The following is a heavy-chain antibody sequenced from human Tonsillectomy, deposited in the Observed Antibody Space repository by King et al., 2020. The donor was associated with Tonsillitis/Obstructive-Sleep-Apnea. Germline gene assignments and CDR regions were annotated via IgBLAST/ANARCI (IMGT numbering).Heavy chain of an antibody. Sequence: VPLVASGGGLVPPGGSLRLSCAASGFTFSSYAMSWVRQAPGKGLEWVSAISGSGGSRYYADSVRGRFTISRDNSKNTMYLQMNSLRAEDTAVYYCAKDGCSGISCFSPWFDYWGQGTLVTVSS. CDR2: ISGSGGSR. D-gene: IGHD2-2*01. CDR3: AKDGCSGISCFSPWFDY. J-gene: IGHJ4*02. CDR1: GFTFSSYA. V-gene: IGHV3-23*04.